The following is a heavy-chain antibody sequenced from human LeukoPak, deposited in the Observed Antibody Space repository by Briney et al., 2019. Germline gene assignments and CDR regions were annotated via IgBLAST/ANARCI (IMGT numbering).Heavy chain of an antibody. J-gene: IGHJ4*02. V-gene: IGHV4-59*08. CDR3: ARRTPMVRGVYFDY. CDR1: GDSIIGYY. CDR2: IYYSGST. D-gene: IGHD3-10*01. Sequence: SETLSLTCTVSGDSIIGYYWSWIRQPPGKGLEWIGYIYYSGSTNYNPSLKSRVTISVDTSKNQFSLKLSSVTAADTAVYYCARRTPMVRGVYFDYWGQGTLVTVSS.